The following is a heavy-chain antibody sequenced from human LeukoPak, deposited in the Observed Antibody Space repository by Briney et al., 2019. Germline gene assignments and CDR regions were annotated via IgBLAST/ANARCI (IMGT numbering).Heavy chain of an antibody. J-gene: IGHJ4*02. Sequence: SETLSLTCTVSGGSISSYYWSWIRQPPGKGLEWIGYIYYSGSTNYNPSLKSRVTISVDTSKNQFSLKLSSVTAADTAVYYCARDPSHDYVWGNLDYWGQGTLSPSPQ. V-gene: IGHV4-59*12. D-gene: IGHD3-16*01. CDR3: ARDPSHDYVWGNLDY. CDR1: GGSISSYY. CDR2: IYYSGST.